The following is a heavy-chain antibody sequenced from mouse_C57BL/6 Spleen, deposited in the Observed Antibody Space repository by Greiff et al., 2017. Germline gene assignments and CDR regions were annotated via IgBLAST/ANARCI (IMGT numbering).Heavy chain of an antibody. V-gene: IGHV1-82*01. J-gene: IGHJ1*03. CDR1: GYAFSSSW. CDR2: IYPGDGDT. CDR3: ARITTVDDWYFDV. Sequence: QVQLKQSGPELVKPGASVKISCKASGYAFSSSWMNWVKQRPGKGLEWIGRIYPGDGDTNYNGKFKGKATLTADKSSSTAYMQLSSLTSEDSAVYFCARITTVDDWYFDVWGTGTTVTVSS. D-gene: IGHD1-1*01.